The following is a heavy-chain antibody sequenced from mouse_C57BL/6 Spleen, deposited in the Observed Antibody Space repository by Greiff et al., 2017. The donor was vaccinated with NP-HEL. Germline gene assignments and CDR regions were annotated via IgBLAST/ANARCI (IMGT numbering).Heavy chain of an antibody. CDR3: AKGGGYEYDVVDY. CDR1: GYTFTSYG. V-gene: IGHV1-81*01. Sequence: VQLQQSGAELARPGASVKLSCKASGYTFTSYGISWVKPRPGPGLAWIGELYPRSGNTYSHGKFKGKGTLPGDKSSSPAYMEPRSLTSGDSAVFLCAKGGGYEYDVVDYWGQGTTLTVAP. J-gene: IGHJ2*01. D-gene: IGHD2-4*01. CDR2: LYPRSGNT.